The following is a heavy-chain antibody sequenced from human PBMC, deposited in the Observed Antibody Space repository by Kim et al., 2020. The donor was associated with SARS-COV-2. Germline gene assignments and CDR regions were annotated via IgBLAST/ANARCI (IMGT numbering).Heavy chain of an antibody. Sequence: GGSLRLSCAASGFTFSSYSMNWVRQAPGKGLEWVSYISSSSSTIYYADSVKGRFTISRDNAKNSLYLQMNSLRAEDTAVYYCSLEDDVGAFDIWGQGTMVTVSS. J-gene: IGHJ3*02. CDR1: GFTFSSYS. CDR3: SLEDDVGAFDI. V-gene: IGHV3-48*04. D-gene: IGHD1-1*01. CDR2: ISSSSSTI.